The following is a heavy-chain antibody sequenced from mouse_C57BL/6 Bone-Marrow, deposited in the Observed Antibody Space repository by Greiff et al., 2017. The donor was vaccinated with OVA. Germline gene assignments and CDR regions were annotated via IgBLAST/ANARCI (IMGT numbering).Heavy chain of an antibody. CDR3: AYGGVGRTYYAMDY. CDR1: GYTFTDYD. V-gene: IGHV1-15*01. Sequence: QVQLQESGAELVRPGASVTLSCTASGYTFTDYDMHWVKQTPVHGLEWIGAIDPETGGTAYNQKFKGKAILTADKSSSTSYMELRILTSEDSAVDYAAYGGVGRTYYAMDYWGQGTSVTVSS. D-gene: IGHD1-1*01. CDR2: IDPETGGT. J-gene: IGHJ4*01.